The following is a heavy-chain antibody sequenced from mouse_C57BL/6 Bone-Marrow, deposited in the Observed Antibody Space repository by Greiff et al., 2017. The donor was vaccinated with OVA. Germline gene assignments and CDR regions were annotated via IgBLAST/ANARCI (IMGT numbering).Heavy chain of an antibody. Sequence: EVQVVESGGGLVKPGGSLKLSCAASGFTFSSYAMSWVRQTPEKRLEWVATISDGGSYTYYPDNVKGRFTISRDNAKNNLYLQMSHLKSEDTAMYYCARGITTVYFDYWGQGTTLTVSS. D-gene: IGHD1-1*01. CDR3: ARGITTVYFDY. CDR1: GFTFSSYA. J-gene: IGHJ2*01. CDR2: ISDGGSYT. V-gene: IGHV5-4*01.